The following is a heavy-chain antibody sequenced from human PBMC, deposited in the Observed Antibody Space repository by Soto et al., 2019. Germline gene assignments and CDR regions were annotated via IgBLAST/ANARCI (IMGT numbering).Heavy chain of an antibody. V-gene: IGHV3-23*01. CDR3: AKERGVVVVVAATRNAFDI. D-gene: IGHD2-15*01. CDR1: GFTFSSYA. J-gene: IGHJ3*02. CDR2: ISGSGGST. Sequence: EVQLLESGGGLVQPGGSLRLSCAAFGFTFSSYAMSWVRQAPGKGLEWVSAISGSGGSTYYADSVKGRFTISRDNSKNTLYLQMNSLRAEDTAVYYCAKERGVVVVVAATRNAFDIWGQGTMVTVSS.